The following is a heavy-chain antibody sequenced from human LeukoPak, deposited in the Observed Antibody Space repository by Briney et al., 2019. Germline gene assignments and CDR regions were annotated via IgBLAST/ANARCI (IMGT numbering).Heavy chain of an antibody. CDR2: IYSGGST. CDR1: GFTVSSNY. CDR3: ARDLAGYFDY. D-gene: IGHD3-10*01. J-gene: IGHJ4*02. Sequence: PGGSLRLSCAASGFTVSSNYMSWVRQAPGKGPEWVSVIYSGGSTYYADSVKGRFTISRDNSKNTLYLQMNSLRAEDTAVYYCARDLAGYFDYWGQGTLVTVSS. V-gene: IGHV3-66*02.